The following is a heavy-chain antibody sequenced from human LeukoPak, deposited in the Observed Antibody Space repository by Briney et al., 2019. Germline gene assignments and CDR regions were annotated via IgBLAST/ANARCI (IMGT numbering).Heavy chain of an antibody. D-gene: IGHD4-17*01. CDR2: ISGSGDST. CDR1: GFIVDDYA. Sequence: GGSLRLSCAASGFIVDDYAMYWVRQAPGKGLEWVSAISGSGDSTYYADSVKGRFTISRDNSKNTLFLQMNSLRAEDTALYYCAKSLEYGARGGAFDIWGQGTMVTVSS. J-gene: IGHJ3*02. V-gene: IGHV3-23*01. CDR3: AKSLEYGARGGAFDI.